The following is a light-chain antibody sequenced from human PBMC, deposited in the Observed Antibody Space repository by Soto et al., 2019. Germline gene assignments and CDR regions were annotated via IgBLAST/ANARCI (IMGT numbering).Light chain of an antibody. CDR1: QTISSW. CDR3: QQRSDWPLTT. CDR2: DVA. V-gene: IGKV3-11*01. Sequence: TQSPSTLSGSVGDRVTITCRASQTISSWLAWYQQKPGQAPRLLMYDVANRATGIPARFSGSGSGTDFTLTISSLEPEDFAIYYCQQRSDWPLTTFGQGTRLEIK. J-gene: IGKJ5*01.